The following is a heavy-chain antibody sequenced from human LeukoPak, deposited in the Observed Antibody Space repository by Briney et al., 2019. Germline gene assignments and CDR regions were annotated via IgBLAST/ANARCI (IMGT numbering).Heavy chain of an antibody. CDR2: INREGSST. J-gene: IGHJ6*03. CDR3: AREDNLDYYYIDV. V-gene: IGHV3-74*01. Sequence: GGSLRLSCAASGFTFSTHWMHWVRQAPGKGLVWVSRINREGSSTSYADSVKGRFTISRDNAKNTLYLQMNSLRAEDTAVYYCAREDNLDYYYIDVWGNGTTVTVSS. CDR1: GFTFSTHW. D-gene: IGHD2-15*01.